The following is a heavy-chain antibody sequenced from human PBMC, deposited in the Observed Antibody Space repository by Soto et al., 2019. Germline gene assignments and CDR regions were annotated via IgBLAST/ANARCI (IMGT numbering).Heavy chain of an antibody. J-gene: IGHJ6*02. Sequence: SETLSLTCTVSGGSISSYYWSWIRQPPGKGLEWIGYIYYSGSTNYNPSLKSRVTISVDTSKNQFSLKLSSVTAADTAVYYCAGEKNYDFRSVYPYGMEAGGQGTTAT. CDR3: AGEKNYDFRSVYPYGMEA. CDR2: IYYSGST. D-gene: IGHD3-3*01. CDR1: GGSISSYY. V-gene: IGHV4-59*01.